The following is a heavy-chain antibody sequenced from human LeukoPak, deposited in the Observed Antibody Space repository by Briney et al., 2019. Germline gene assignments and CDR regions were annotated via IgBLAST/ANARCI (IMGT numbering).Heavy chain of an antibody. D-gene: IGHD2-8*01. V-gene: IGHV1-2*02. CDR3: ARDLGYCTNGVCYYFDY. Sequence: ASVKVSCKASGYTFTGYYMHWVRQAPGQGLEWMGWINPNSGGTNYAQKFQGRVTMTRDTSISTAYMELSRPRSDDTAVYYCARDLGYCTNGVCYYFDYWGQGTLVTVSS. CDR2: INPNSGGT. CDR1: GYTFTGYY. J-gene: IGHJ4*02.